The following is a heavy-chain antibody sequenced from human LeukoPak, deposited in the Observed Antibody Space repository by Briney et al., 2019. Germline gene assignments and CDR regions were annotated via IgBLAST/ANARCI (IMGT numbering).Heavy chain of an antibody. CDR1: GFTFSSYS. V-gene: IGHV3-21*01. CDR3: ATRGKNLNSVDY. CDR2: ISSSSSYI. Sequence: GGSLRLSCAASGFTFSSYSMNWVRQAPGKGLEWVSSISSSSSYIYYADSVKGRFTISRDNAKNSLYLQMNSLRAEDTAVYYCATRGKNLNSVDYWGQGTLVTVSS. D-gene: IGHD3-16*01. J-gene: IGHJ4*02.